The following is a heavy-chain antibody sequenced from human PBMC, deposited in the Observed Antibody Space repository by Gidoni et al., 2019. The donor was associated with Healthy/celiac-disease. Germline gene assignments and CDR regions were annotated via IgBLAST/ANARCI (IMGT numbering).Heavy chain of an antibody. D-gene: IGHD1-1*01. J-gene: IGHJ6*02. Sequence: EVQLVESGGGLVQPGGSLRLSCAASGFTFRSYEMNWVRQAPGKGLGWVSYISSSGSTIYYADSVKGRFTISRDNAKNSLYLQMNSLRAEDTAVYYCARDSDWNDGGDYYYYGMDVWGQGTTVTVSS. CDR2: ISSSGSTI. CDR1: GFTFRSYE. CDR3: ARDSDWNDGGDYYYYGMDV. V-gene: IGHV3-48*03.